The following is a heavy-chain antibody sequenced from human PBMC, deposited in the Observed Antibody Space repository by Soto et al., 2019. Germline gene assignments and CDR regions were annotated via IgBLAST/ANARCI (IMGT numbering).Heavy chain of an antibody. Sequence: PGGSLRLSCEASGFVFRTFRMHWVRRAPGKGLEWLATIRFDGSTARYAESVRGRFKISRDNSMNTLYLQLDRLRVEDTAVYYCVRDRPHTESLTGYFDKWGQGTPVTV. CDR3: VRDRPHTESLTGYFDK. CDR1: GFVFRTFR. J-gene: IGHJ4*02. D-gene: IGHD3-9*01. CDR2: IRFDGSTA. V-gene: IGHV3-33*01.